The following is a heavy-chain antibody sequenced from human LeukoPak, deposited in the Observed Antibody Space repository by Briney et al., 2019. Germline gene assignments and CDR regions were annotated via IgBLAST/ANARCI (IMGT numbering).Heavy chain of an antibody. J-gene: IGHJ6*03. CDR3: AKWHNFWSGYYYYYYYMDV. V-gene: IGHV3-23*01. Sequence: GGSLRLSCAASGFTFSSYAMSWVRQAPGKGLEWVSAISGSGGSTYYADSVKGRFTISRDNSKNTLYLQMNSLRAEDTAVYYCAKWHNFWSGYYYYYYYMDVWGKGTTVTVSS. CDR1: GFTFSSYA. CDR2: ISGSGGST. D-gene: IGHD3-3*01.